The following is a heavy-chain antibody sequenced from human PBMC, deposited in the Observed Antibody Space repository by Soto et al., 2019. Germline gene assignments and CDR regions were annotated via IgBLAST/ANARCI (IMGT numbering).Heavy chain of an antibody. CDR2: IWYDGSNK. V-gene: IGHV3-33*01. J-gene: IGHJ6*02. D-gene: IGHD2-2*01. CDR3: ARDVVVPAAFFYYYYGMDV. CDR1: GFTFSSYG. Sequence: PGGSLRLSCAASGFTFSSYGMHWVRQAPGKGLEWVAVIWYDGSNKYYADSVKGRFTISRDNSKNTLYLQMNSLRAEDTAVYYCARDVVVPAAFFYYYYGMDVWGQGTTVTVSS.